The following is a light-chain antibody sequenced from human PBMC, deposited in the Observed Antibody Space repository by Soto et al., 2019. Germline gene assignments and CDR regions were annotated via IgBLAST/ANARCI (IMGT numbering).Light chain of an antibody. Sequence: ELVMTQSPSTVSVSPGERATLSCRASESVSRNLAWYQQKPGQAPRLLIYDASTRATGIPDRFSGGGSGTEFTLTISSLQSEDFVVYYCQQYNSWPPMTFGQGTRLE. CDR2: DAS. V-gene: IGKV3-15*01. CDR3: QQYNSWPPMT. CDR1: ESVSRN. J-gene: IGKJ5*01.